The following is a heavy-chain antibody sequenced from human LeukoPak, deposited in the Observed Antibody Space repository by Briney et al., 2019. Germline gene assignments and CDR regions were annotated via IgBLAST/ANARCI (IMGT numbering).Heavy chain of an antibody. V-gene: IGHV1-58*01. CDR1: GFTFTSSA. Sequence: AVRVSCKASGFTFTSSAVQWVRQARGQRVEWIGWIFVGSGNTNYAQKFQERVTITRDMSTSTAYMELSSLRSEDTAVYYCASLSGASVPAAVRMRYYYYYMDVWGKGTTVTVSS. D-gene: IGHD2-2*01. J-gene: IGHJ6*03. CDR3: ASLSGASVPAAVRMRYYYYYMDV. CDR2: IFVGSGNT.